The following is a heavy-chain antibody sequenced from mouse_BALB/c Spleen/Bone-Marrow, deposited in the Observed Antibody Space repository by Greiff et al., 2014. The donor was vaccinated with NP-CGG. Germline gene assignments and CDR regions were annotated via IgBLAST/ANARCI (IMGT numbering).Heavy chain of an antibody. Sequence: DVQLQESGAELVKPGASVKLSCTASGFNIKDTYMHWVKQRPEQGLEWIGRIDPANGNTKYDPKFQGKATITADTSSNTAYLQLSSLTSEDTAVYCCASYYYGSSGFAYWGQGTLVTVSA. D-gene: IGHD1-1*01. CDR1: GFNIKDTY. CDR3: ASYYYGSSGFAY. J-gene: IGHJ3*01. CDR2: IDPANGNT. V-gene: IGHV14-3*02.